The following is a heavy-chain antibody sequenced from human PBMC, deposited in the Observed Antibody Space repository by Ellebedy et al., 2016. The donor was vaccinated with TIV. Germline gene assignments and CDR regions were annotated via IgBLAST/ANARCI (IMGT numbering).Heavy chain of an antibody. D-gene: IGHD1-26*01. CDR1: GFTFSSYD. V-gene: IGHV3-13*01. CDR2: IDIAGNT. J-gene: IGHJ6*02. Sequence: GESLKISCAASGFTFSSYDMHSVRQVTGRGLEWVSAIDIAGNTYYAASVKGRFTISRENAKNSLYLQMNSLRAGDTAVYYCARMAWDNYYYGMDVWGQGTTVTVSS. CDR3: ARMAWDNYYYGMDV.